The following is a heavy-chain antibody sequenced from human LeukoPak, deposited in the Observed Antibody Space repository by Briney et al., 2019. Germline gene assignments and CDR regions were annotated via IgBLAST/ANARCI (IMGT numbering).Heavy chain of an antibody. CDR2: INWNGGST. V-gene: IGHV3-20*04. CDR3: AKDISAVATIASFDY. Sequence: GGSLRLSCAASGFTFDDYGMSWVRQAPGKGLEWVSGINWNGGSTGYADSVKGRFTISRDNAKNSLYLQMNSLRAEDTALYYCAKDISAVATIASFDYWGQGTLVTVSS. CDR1: GFTFDDYG. D-gene: IGHD5-12*01. J-gene: IGHJ4*02.